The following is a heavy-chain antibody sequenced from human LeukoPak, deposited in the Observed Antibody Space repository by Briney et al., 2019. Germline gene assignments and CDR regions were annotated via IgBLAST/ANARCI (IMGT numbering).Heavy chain of an antibody. D-gene: IGHD3-3*02. Sequence: SPSETLSLTCTVSGGSISSYYWSWIRQPPGKGLEWIGYIYYSGSTNYNPSLKSRVTISVDTSKNQFSLKLSSVTAADTAVYYCARVKAGLAGAFDIWGQGTMVTVSS. CDR1: GGSISSYY. CDR3: ARVKAGLAGAFDI. J-gene: IGHJ3*02. V-gene: IGHV4-59*01. CDR2: IYYSGST.